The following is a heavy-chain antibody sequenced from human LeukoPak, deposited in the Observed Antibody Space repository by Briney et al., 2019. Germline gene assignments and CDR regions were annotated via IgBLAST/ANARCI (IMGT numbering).Heavy chain of an antibody. CDR3: VRVARLAGS. V-gene: IGHV3-11*05. Sequence: PGGSLRLSCAASGFTFSDHYMNWIRQAPGKGPEWLSYISGSSSDTNYADSVKGRFTISRDNAKNSLYLQMNSLRAEDTAVYYCVRVARLAGSWSQGTLVTVSS. CDR1: GFTFSDHY. CDR2: ISGSSSDT. J-gene: IGHJ5*02. D-gene: IGHD6-25*01.